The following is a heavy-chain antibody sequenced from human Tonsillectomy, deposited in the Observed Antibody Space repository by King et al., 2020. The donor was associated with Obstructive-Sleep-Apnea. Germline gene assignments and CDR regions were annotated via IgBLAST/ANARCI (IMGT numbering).Heavy chain of an antibody. J-gene: IGHJ4*02. CDR3: ASAGYSGSYPEFDY. D-gene: IGHD1-26*01. CDR1: GYTFISDD. Sequence: QLVQSGAEVKKPGASVKVSCKASGYTFISDDINWVRQSTGQGLEWMGWMNPNIGNTGSAQKFQGRVTMTRNTSISTAYMELSSLRSEDTAVYYCASAGYSGSYPEFDYWGQGTLVTVSS. V-gene: IGHV1-8*01. CDR2: MNPNIGNT.